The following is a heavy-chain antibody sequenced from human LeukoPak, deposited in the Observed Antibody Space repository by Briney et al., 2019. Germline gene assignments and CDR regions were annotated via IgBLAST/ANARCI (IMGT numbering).Heavy chain of an antibody. J-gene: IGHJ6*02. D-gene: IGHD6-6*01. Sequence: SQTLSLTCAISGDSVSRNDAAWNWIRQSPSRGLEWLGRTHYGSGWINDYAVSLGSRIVVSADTSKNQFSLQLNSVNPEDTAVYYCARGRRVYYGMDVWGQGTTVTVSS. CDR3: ARGRRVYYGMDV. V-gene: IGHV6-1*01. CDR2: THYGSGWIN. CDR1: GDSVSRNDAA.